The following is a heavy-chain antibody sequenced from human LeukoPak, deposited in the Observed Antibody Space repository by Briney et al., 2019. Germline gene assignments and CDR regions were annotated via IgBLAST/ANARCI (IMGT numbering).Heavy chain of an antibody. D-gene: IGHD4-17*01. J-gene: IGHJ4*02. V-gene: IGHV1-2*02. Sequence: ASVKVSCKASGYTFTGYYMHWVRQAPGQGLEWMGWINPNSGGTNYAQKFQGRVTMTRGTSISTAYMELSRLRSDDTAVYYCARVPYGDAYYFDYWGQGTLVTVSS. CDR3: ARVPYGDAYYFDY. CDR2: INPNSGGT. CDR1: GYTFTGYY.